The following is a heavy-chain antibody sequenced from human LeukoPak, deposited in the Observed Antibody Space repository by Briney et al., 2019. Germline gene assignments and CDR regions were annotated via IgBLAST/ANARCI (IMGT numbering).Heavy chain of an antibody. CDR1: GGSISSGSYY. D-gene: IGHD1/OR15-1a*01. Sequence: PSQTLSLTCTVSGGSISSGSYYWSWIRQPAGKGLEWIGRIYSSGSTNYNPSLKSRVTISLDTSKNQFSLKLSSVTAADTAIYYCAKNNGGARNHWFDPWGQGTLVTVSS. CDR2: IYSSGST. V-gene: IGHV4-61*02. CDR3: AKNNGGARNHWFDP. J-gene: IGHJ5*02.